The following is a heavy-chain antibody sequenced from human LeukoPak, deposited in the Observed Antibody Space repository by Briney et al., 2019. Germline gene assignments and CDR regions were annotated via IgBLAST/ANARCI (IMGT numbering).Heavy chain of an antibody. CDR3: ARGELLAYFDY. D-gene: IGHD3-10*01. Sequence: SETLSLTCAVSGYSISSGYYWGWIRQPPGKGLEWIGSIYHSGSTYCNPSLKSRVTISVDTSKNQFSLKLSSVTAADTAVYYCARGELLAYFDYWGQGTLVTVSS. CDR1: GYSISSGYY. J-gene: IGHJ4*02. V-gene: IGHV4-38-2*01. CDR2: IYHSGST.